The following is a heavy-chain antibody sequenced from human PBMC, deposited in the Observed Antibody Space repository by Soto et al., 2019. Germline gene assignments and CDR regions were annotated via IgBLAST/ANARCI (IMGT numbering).Heavy chain of an antibody. V-gene: IGHV4-34*01. CDR1: GGSFSGYY. J-gene: IGHJ6*02. Sequence: QVQLQQWGAGLLKPSATLSLTCAVFGGSFSGYYWSWIRQPPGKGLEWIGEINHSGSTNYNPSLKSRVTRSVDTSKNQFSLKLSSVTAADTAVYYCARVSGIYYYGMDVWGQGTTVTVSS. D-gene: IGHD3-10*01. CDR3: ARVSGIYYYGMDV. CDR2: INHSGST.